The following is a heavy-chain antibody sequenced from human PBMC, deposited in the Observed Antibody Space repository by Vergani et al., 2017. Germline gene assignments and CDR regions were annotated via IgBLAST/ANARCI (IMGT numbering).Heavy chain of an antibody. J-gene: IGHJ4*02. CDR3: AKTYDSSGLIDY. CDR2: ISYDGSNK. D-gene: IGHD3-22*01. V-gene: IGHV3-30*18. Sequence: VQLVESGGGVVQPGRSLRLSCAASGFTFSSYGMHWVRQAPGKGLEWVAVISYDGSNKYYADSVKGRFTISRDNSKNTLYLQMNSLRAEDTAVYYCAKTYDSSGLIDYWGQGTLVTVSS. CDR1: GFTFSSYG.